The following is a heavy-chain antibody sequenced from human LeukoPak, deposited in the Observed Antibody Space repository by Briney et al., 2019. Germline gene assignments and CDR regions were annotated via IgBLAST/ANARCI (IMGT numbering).Heavy chain of an antibody. Sequence: GGSLRLSCAASGFTFSSYWMHWVRQAPGKGLVWVSRLNGDGRSTSYADSVKGRFTISRDNANNSVYLQMSSLRAEDTALYYCARMTFDTSGYYCDLWGQGALVTVSS. CDR1: GFTFSSYW. CDR2: LNGDGRST. D-gene: IGHD3-22*01. CDR3: ARMTFDTSGYYCDL. V-gene: IGHV3-74*01. J-gene: IGHJ5*02.